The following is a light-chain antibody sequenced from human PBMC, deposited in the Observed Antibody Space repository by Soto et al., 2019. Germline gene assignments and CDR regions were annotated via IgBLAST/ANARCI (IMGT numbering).Light chain of an antibody. CDR1: SSDVGSYNL. Sequence: QSALTQPASVSGSPGQSITISCTGTSSDVGSYNLVSWYQQHPGKAPKLMIYEGSKLPSGVSNRFSGSKSGNTASLTISGLQAEDEADYYCCSYAGSSTPVVFGGGTKLTVL. J-gene: IGLJ2*01. CDR2: EGS. CDR3: CSYAGSSTPVV. V-gene: IGLV2-23*01.